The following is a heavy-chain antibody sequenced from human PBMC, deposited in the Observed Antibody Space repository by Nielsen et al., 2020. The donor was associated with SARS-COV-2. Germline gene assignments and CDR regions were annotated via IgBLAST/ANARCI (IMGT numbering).Heavy chain of an antibody. J-gene: IGHJ2*01. CDR1: GFTFSDYF. D-gene: IGHD2-21*02. V-gene: IGHV3-11*05. CDR3: ARGGDPRFCGDDCSSRPFDL. Sequence: GGSLRLSRAASGFTFSDYFMSWIRQAPGKGLEWISYIDGSRSHTNYADSVKGRFTISGDNAKDSLYLQMNSLRADDSAVYFCARGGDPRFCGDDCSSRPFDLWGRGTLVTVSS. CDR2: IDGSRSHT.